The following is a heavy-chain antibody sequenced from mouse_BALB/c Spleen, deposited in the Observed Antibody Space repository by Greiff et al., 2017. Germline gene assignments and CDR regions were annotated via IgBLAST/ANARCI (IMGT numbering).Heavy chain of an antibody. Sequence: EVKVVESGGGLVKPGGSLKLSCAASGFTFSSYAMSWVRQTPEKRLEWVASISSGGSPYYPDSVKGRFTISRDNARNIRYLQMSILRSEATAMYYCARLYDYGAMDYWGQGTSVTVAS. V-gene: IGHV5-6-5*01. D-gene: IGHD1-2*01. J-gene: IGHJ4*01. CDR3: ARLYDYGAMDY. CDR1: GFTFSSYA. CDR2: ISSGGSP.